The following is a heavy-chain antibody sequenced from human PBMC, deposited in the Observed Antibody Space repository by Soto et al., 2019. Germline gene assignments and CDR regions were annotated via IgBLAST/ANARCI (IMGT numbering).Heavy chain of an antibody. Sequence: GEPLKISCHGSGYSFASDWIGWVRQMPGKDLEWMGIIYPGDSDTRYSPSFQGQVTISADKSLRTAYLQWTSLKASDTALYYCARTRSFTLGFYYDGMDVWGQGTTVTVSS. CDR1: GYSFASDW. V-gene: IGHV5-51*01. J-gene: IGHJ6*02. D-gene: IGHD6-6*01. CDR2: IYPGDSDT. CDR3: ARTRSFTLGFYYDGMDV.